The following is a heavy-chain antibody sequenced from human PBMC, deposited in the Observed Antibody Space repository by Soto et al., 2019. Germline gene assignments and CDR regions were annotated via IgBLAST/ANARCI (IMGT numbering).Heavy chain of an antibody. CDR1: GYIITDLS. V-gene: IGHV1-24*01. D-gene: IGHD5-12*01. Sequence: WASVKVSCKVSGYIITDLSMHWVRQAPGKGLEWMGGLDFENGETIYAQKFQGRVTMTEDTSTDTGYMELNSLRSEDTAVYYCATGNTVYDSYGMDVWGQGTTVTVSS. CDR2: LDFENGET. CDR3: ATGNTVYDSYGMDV. J-gene: IGHJ6*02.